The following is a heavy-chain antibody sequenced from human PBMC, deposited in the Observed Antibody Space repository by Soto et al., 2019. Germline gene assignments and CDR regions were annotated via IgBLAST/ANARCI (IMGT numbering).Heavy chain of an antibody. J-gene: IGHJ4*02. CDR2: TYYRSKWYN. D-gene: IGHD4-17*01. CDR1: GDSVSSNSAA. V-gene: IGHV6-1*01. Sequence: PSQTLSLTCAISGDSVSSNSAAWNWIRQSPSRGLKWLGRTYYRSKWYNDYAVSVKSRITINPDTSKNQNSLQMNSMTPEDTAVYYFARERDYGDYDTHFDYWGQGTRVTVSS. CDR3: ARERDYGDYDTHFDY.